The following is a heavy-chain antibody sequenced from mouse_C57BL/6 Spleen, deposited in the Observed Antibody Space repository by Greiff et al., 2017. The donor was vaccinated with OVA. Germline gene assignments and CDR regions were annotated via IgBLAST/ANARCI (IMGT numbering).Heavy chain of an antibody. J-gene: IGHJ2*01. CDR3: ARLWYGRHFDY. V-gene: IGHV5-17*01. CDR2: ISSGSSTI. D-gene: IGHD1-1*01. CDR1: GFTFSDYG. Sequence: DVQLQESGGGLVKPGGSLKLSCAASGFTFSDYGMHWVRQAPEKGLEWVAYISSGSSTIYYADTVKGRFTISRDNAKNTLFLQMTSLRSEDTAMYYCARLWYGRHFDYWGQGTTLTVSS.